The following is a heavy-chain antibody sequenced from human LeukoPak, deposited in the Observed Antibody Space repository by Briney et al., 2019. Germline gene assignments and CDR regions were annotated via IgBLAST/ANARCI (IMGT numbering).Heavy chain of an antibody. J-gene: IGHJ6*02. CDR3: ARGKGLIALYGMDV. Sequence: SETLSLTCTVSGGSISSHYWSWIRQPPGKGLEWIGYIYYSGSTNYNPSLKSRVTISVDTSKNQFSLKLSSVTAADTAVYYCARGKGLIALYGMDVWGQGTTVTVSS. CDR2: IYYSGST. D-gene: IGHD6-13*01. CDR1: GGSISSHY. V-gene: IGHV4-59*11.